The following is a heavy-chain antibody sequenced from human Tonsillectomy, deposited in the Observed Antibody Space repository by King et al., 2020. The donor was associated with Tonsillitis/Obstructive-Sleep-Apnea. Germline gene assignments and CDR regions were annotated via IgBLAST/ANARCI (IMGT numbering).Heavy chain of an antibody. J-gene: IGHJ6*02. V-gene: IGHV4-39*01. CDR3: ASGRGYYYDSSGYLRDYYGMDV. CDR1: GGSISSSSYY. CDR2: IYYSGST. D-gene: IGHD3-22*01. Sequence: QLQESGPGLVKPSETLSLTCTVSGGSISSSSYYWGWIRQPPGKGLEWIGSIYYSGSTYYNPSLKSRVTISVDTSKNQFSLKLSSVTAADTAVYYCASGRGYYYDSSGYLRDYYGMDVWGQGTTVTVSS.